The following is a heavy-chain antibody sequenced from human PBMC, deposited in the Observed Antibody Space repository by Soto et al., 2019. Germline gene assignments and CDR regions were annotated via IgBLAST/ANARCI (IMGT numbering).Heavy chain of an antibody. D-gene: IGHD6-19*01. Sequence: QITLKESGPTLVKHTQTLTLTCTFSGFSLSTSGVGVGWFRQPPGKALEWLALIHWDDDKRYSPSLKGRLTINKYTSKDQVVLTVTIMDPVDTATDFCEHGLQWLDAFVIWGQGTMVTVSS. J-gene: IGHJ3*02. CDR3: EHGLQWLDAFVI. V-gene: IGHV2-5*02. CDR1: GFSLSTSGVG. CDR2: IHWDDDK.